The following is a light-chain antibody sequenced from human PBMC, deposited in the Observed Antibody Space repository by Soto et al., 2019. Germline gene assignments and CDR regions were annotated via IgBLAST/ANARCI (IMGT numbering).Light chain of an antibody. V-gene: IGKV3-15*01. J-gene: IGKJ1*01. CDR1: QSVSSD. CDR3: QQYNNWPRT. CDR2: GAS. Sequence: EIVMTQSPATLSVFPGERATLSCRASQSVSSDLAWYHQKPGQAPRLLIYGASTRATGIPARFSGSGSGTEFTLTINSLQSEDFAVYYCQQYNNWPRTFGQGTKVDIK.